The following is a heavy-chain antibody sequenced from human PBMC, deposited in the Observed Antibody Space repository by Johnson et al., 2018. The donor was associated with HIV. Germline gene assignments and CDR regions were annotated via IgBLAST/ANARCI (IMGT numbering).Heavy chain of an antibody. Sequence: VQLVESGGGLVQPGGSLRLSCAASGITVSSNYMTWVRQAPGKGLEWVSVIYADGGTYYPDSVKARSTISRDNSKNTLYLQMNSRRAEDTAVYYCAKGLKLGSGDDAFDIWGQGTMVTVSS. J-gene: IGHJ3*02. V-gene: IGHV3-66*01. CDR2: IYADGGT. CDR3: AKGLKLGSGDDAFDI. CDR1: GITVSSNY. D-gene: IGHD7-27*01.